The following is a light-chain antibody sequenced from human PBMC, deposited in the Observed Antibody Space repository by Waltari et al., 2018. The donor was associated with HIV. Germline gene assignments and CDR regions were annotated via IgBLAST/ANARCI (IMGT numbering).Light chain of an antibody. J-gene: IGLJ1*01. Sequence: QSALTQPASVSGSPGQSITISCTGTGGDVGGYNFVSWYQHHPGKAPKLIVYEVSYRPSGVSDGSPGSNSGNTASLTISGLQAEDEADYYCCSYTSSNTYDFGTGTTVTVL. V-gene: IGLV2-14*01. CDR1: GGDVGGYNF. CDR3: CSYTSSNTYD. CDR2: EVS.